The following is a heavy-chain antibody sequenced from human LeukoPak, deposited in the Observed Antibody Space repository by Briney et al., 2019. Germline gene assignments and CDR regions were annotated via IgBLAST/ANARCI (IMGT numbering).Heavy chain of an antibody. CDR3: ARRDGYNWGGYYFDY. CDR1: GYSFISYW. J-gene: IGHJ4*02. Sequence: GESLKISCKCSGYSFISYWIGWVRQMPGKGLEWMGIIYPGDSDTRYSPSFQGQVTISADKSISTAYLQWSSLKASDTAMYYCARRDGYNWGGYYFDYWGQGTLVTVSS. V-gene: IGHV5-51*01. D-gene: IGHD5-24*01. CDR2: IYPGDSDT.